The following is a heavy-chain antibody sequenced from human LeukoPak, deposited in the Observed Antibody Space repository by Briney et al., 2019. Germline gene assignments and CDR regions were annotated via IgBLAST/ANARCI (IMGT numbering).Heavy chain of an antibody. CDR2: ISGSGDST. D-gene: IGHD2-15*01. CDR1: GFTFSRDV. J-gene: IGHJ5*02. Sequence: GGSLRLSCAASGFTFSRDVMNWVRQAPGKGLEWVSAISGSGDSTYYADSVKGRFTISRDNSKNTLYLQMNSLRAEDTAVYYCAKDGYCSGGSCYDWWGNWFDPWGQGTLVTVSS. CDR3: AKDGYCSGGSCYDWWGNWFDP. V-gene: IGHV3-23*01.